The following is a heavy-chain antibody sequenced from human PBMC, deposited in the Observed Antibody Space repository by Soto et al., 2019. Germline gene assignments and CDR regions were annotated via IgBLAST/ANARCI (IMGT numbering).Heavy chain of an antibody. J-gene: IGHJ4*02. V-gene: IGHV1-46*03. D-gene: IGHD5-12*01. CDR2: INPSGGST. CDR1: GYTFTSYY. Sequence: ASVKVSCKASGYTFTSYYMHWVRQAPGQGLEWMGIINPSGGSTSYAQKFQGRVTMTRDTSTSTVYMELSSLRSEDTAVYYCARDRRGYSGYDSSGYFDFWGQGTLVTVSS. CDR3: ARDRRGYSGYDSSGYFDF.